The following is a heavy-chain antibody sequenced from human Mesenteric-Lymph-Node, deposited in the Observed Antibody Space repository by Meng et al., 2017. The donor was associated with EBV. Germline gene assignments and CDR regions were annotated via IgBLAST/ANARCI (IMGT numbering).Heavy chain of an antibody. D-gene: IGHD5-24*01. Sequence: QGQRVRSGAGVKKPGASVKVSCKASGYTFTSYDINWVRQATGQGLEWMGWMNPNSGNTGYAQKFQGRVTMTRNTSISTAYMELSSLRSEDTAVYYCARVHQRWLQIPYDYWGQGTLVTVSS. CDR1: GYTFTSYD. CDR3: ARVHQRWLQIPYDY. CDR2: MNPNSGNT. V-gene: IGHV1-8*01. J-gene: IGHJ4*02.